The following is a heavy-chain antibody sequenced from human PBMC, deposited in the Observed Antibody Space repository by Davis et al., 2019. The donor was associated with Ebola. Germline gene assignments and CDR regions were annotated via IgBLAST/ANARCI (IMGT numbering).Heavy chain of an antibody. CDR1: GFTFSSYW. CDR2: IKQDGSEK. Sequence: GESLKISCTASGFTFSSYWMSWVRQAPGKGLEWVANIKQDGSEKFYVDSVKGRFTISRDNAKNSLYLQMNSLRAEDTAVYYCARGPTWTYWYFDLWGRGTLVTVS. CDR3: ARGPTWTYWYFDL. V-gene: IGHV3-7*03. D-gene: IGHD3-16*01. J-gene: IGHJ2*01.